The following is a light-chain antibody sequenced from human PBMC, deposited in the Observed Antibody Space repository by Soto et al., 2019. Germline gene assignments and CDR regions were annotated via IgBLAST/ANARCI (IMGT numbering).Light chain of an antibody. J-gene: IGKJ1*01. CDR3: QQYNDWPPWT. V-gene: IGKV3-15*01. CDR1: QSVTTN. Sequence: EIVMTQSPATLSLSPGERATLSCRASQSVTTNLAWYQQKPGQAPRLLIYGASTRATGIPAMFSGSGSGTEFTLTISSLQSEDFAVYYCQQYNDWPPWTFGQGNKVEIK. CDR2: GAS.